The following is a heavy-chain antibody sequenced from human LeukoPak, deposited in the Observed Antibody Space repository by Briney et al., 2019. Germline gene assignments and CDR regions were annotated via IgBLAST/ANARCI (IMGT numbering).Heavy chain of an antibody. J-gene: IGHJ5*02. D-gene: IGHD5-24*01. V-gene: IGHV4-59*11. CDR1: GGSISSHY. CDR2: IYYSGST. Sequence: SETLSLTCTVSGGSISSHYWSWIRQPPGKGLEWIGNIYYSGSTNYNPSLKSRVTISVDTSKNQFSLKLSSVTAADTAVYYCARAPGRTATTYLYNWFDPWGQGTLVTVSS. CDR3: ARAPGRTATTYLYNWFDP.